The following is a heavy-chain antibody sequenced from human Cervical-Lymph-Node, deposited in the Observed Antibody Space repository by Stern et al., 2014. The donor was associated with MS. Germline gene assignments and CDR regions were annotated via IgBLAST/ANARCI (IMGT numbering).Heavy chain of an antibody. Sequence: QVQLVQSGAEVKKPGASVKVSCKASGYTFIGYYLHWVRPAPGQGLEWMGRINPNSGGTNYSEKFRGRVTMTRDTSISTAYMELSRLKSDDTAVYYCARLITSDTPGDYWGQGTLVIVSS. J-gene: IGHJ4*02. D-gene: IGHD1-20*01. CDR2: INPNSGGT. CDR3: ARLITSDTPGDY. V-gene: IGHV1-2*06. CDR1: GYTFIGYY.